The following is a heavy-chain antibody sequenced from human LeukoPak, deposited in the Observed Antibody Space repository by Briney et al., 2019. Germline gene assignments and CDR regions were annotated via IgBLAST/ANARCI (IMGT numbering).Heavy chain of an antibody. J-gene: IGHJ4*02. CDR3: TRDPANDY. V-gene: IGHV3-48*03. CDR1: GFTFTRYE. Sequence: GGSLRLSCAASGFTFTRYEMNWVRQAPGKGLEWFSYISSSGSTIYYAASVKGRFTISRDNAKNSLYLQMNSLRAEDTAVYYCTRDPANDYWGQGTLVTVSS. CDR2: ISSSGSTI.